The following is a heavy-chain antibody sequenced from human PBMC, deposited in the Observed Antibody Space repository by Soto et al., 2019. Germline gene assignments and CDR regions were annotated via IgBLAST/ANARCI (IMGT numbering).Heavy chain of an antibody. CDR1: GYTFTSYG. Sequence: GASVKVSCKASGYTFTSYGISWVRQAPGQGLEWMGWISAYNGNTNYAQKLQGRVTMTRNTSISTAYMELSSLRSEDTAVYYCARAYYYGSGSYYYYYYMDVWGKGTTVTVSS. V-gene: IGHV1-18*01. D-gene: IGHD3-10*01. CDR2: ISAYNGNT. J-gene: IGHJ6*03. CDR3: ARAYYYGSGSYYYYYYMDV.